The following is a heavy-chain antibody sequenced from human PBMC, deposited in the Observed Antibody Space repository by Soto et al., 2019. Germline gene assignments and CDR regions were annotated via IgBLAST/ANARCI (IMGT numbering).Heavy chain of an antibody. J-gene: IGHJ4*02. Sequence: PGGSLRLSCAASGFSFESNGMHWVRRAPGKGLEWVAGISGSGGSTYYADSVKGRFTISRDNSKNTLYLQMNSLRAEDTAVYYCAKRGYSYGYLEYWGQGTLVTVSS. V-gene: IGHV3-23*01. CDR3: AKRGYSYGYLEY. CDR2: ISGSGGST. D-gene: IGHD5-18*01. CDR1: GFSFESNG.